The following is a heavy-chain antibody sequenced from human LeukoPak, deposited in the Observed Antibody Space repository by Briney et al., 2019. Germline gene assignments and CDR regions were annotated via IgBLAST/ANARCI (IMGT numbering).Heavy chain of an antibody. CDR3: ARNFGGGDSSGPYY. V-gene: IGHV3-20*04. CDR1: GFTFNDYG. CDR2: INWNGGRT. D-gene: IGHD3-22*01. Sequence: GGSLRPSCAASGFTFNDYGMSWVRQAPGKGLEWVSGINWNGGRTGYADSMKGRFIISRDNAKNSLYLQVNSLRAEDTALYYCARNFGGGDSSGPYYWGQGTLVTVSS. J-gene: IGHJ4*02.